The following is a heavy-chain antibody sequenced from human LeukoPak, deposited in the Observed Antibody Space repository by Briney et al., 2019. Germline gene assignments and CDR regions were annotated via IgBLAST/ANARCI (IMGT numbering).Heavy chain of an antibody. D-gene: IGHD2-15*01. CDR1: GFNLSGYW. V-gene: IGHV3-74*01. CDR3: ARDPRNVGLAP. J-gene: IGHJ5*02. CDR2: NNGDGSTT. Sequence: GGSLRLSCVASGFNLSGYWMYWVRQAPGKGLMYISRNNGDGSTTNYADVVKGRFTMSRDNVKNTLYLQMNSLRVEDTAVYYCARDPRNVGLAPWGQGTLVTVSS.